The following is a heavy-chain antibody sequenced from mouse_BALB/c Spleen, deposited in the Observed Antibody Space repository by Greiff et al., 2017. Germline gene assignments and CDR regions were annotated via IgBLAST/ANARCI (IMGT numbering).Heavy chain of an antibody. CDR1: GFSLTSYG. Sequence: VQVVESGPGLVAPSQSLSITCTVSGFSLTSYGVHWVRQPPGKGLEWLGVIWAGGSTNYNSALMSRLSISKDNSKSQVFLKMNSLQTDDTAMYYCARDGGYYDYGRYFDVWGAGTTVTVSS. V-gene: IGHV2-9*02. CDR2: IWAGGST. CDR3: ARDGGYYDYGRYFDV. D-gene: IGHD2-4*01. J-gene: IGHJ1*01.